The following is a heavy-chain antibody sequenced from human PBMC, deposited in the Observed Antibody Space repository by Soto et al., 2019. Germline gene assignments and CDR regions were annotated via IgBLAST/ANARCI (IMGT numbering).Heavy chain of an antibody. J-gene: IGHJ1*01. Sequence: QVQLVQSGAEVQKPGATVKVSCKASGYTFTSYAMHWVRQAPGQRPEWMGGMNVGAGYRHYSQKFQGRLTSSRDTVANTFFMELRSLTSEDTAVYYCSRGGWYSDHWGQGTLVTVSS. CDR3: SRGGWYSDH. D-gene: IGHD2-15*01. V-gene: IGHV1-3*01. CDR1: GYTFTSYA. CDR2: MNVGAGYR.